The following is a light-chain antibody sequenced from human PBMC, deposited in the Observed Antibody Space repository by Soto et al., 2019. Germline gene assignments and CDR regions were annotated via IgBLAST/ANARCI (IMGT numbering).Light chain of an antibody. V-gene: IGLV4-69*01. J-gene: IGLJ2*01. CDR1: SGHSNYA. Sequence: QSVLTQSPSASASLGASVKLTCTLSSGHSNYAIAWHQQQPEKGPRYLMKLNSDGSHNKGDGIPDRFSGSSSGAERYLTISSLQSEDEADYYCQTWGTDCSVVFGGGTKLTVL. CDR3: QTWGTDCSVV. CDR2: LNSDGSH.